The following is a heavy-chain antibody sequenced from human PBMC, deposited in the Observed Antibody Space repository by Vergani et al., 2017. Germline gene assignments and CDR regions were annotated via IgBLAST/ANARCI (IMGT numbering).Heavy chain of an antibody. CDR1: GFTFSSYS. CDR2: ISPTSTTI. Sequence: EVQLVESGGNLVQPGGSLRLSCAASGFTFSSYSTNWVRQAPGKGVVWVSYISPTSTTINYADSVKGRFTISRDNVKNSLYLQMNSLRAEDTAVYYCARVQNGGYMDVWGKGTTVTVSS. J-gene: IGHJ6*03. D-gene: IGHD3-10*01. CDR3: ARVQNGGYMDV. V-gene: IGHV3-48*01.